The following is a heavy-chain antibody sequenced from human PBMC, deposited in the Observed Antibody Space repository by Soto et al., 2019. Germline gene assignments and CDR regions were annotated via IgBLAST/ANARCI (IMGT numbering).Heavy chain of an antibody. CDR1: GASFSGYY. V-gene: IGHV4-34*01. J-gene: IGHJ6*03. Sequence: SETLSLTSAVYGASFSGYYWSWIRQPPGKGLEWIGEINHSGSTNYNPSLKSRVTISVDTSKNQFSLKLSSVTAADTAVYYCARRGKAGSGYYSSCYYYYHMVVWGQGATVTVSS. CDR3: ARRGKAGSGYYSSCYYYYHMVV. CDR2: INHSGST. D-gene: IGHD3-3*01.